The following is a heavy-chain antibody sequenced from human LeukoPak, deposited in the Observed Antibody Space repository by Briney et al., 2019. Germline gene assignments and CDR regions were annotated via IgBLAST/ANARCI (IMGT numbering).Heavy chain of an antibody. CDR1: GYTLTELS. J-gene: IGHJ4*02. CDR3: ATGLWAAAVGSQYGDY. V-gene: IGHV1-24*01. Sequence: VKVSCKVSGYTLTELSMHWVRQAPGKGLEWMGGFDPEDGETIYAQKFQGRVTMTEDTSTDTAYMELSSLRSEDTAVYYCATGLWAAAVGSQYGDYWGQGTLVTVSS. CDR2: FDPEDGET. D-gene: IGHD6-13*01.